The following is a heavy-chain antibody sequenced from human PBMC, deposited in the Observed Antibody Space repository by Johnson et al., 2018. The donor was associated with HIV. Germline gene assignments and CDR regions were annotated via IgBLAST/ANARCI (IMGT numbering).Heavy chain of an antibody. D-gene: IGHD1-26*01. CDR2: IGTAGDT. V-gene: IGHV3-13*01. J-gene: IGHJ3*02. Sequence: VQLVESGGGLVQPGGSLRLSCAASGFTFSSYDMHWVRQATGKGLEWVSAIGTAGDTYYPGSVKGRFTISRENATNSLYLQMNSLRAGDTAVYYCARTLSGSYRGWAFEIWGQGTMVTVSS. CDR3: ARTLSGSYRGWAFEI. CDR1: GFTFSSYD.